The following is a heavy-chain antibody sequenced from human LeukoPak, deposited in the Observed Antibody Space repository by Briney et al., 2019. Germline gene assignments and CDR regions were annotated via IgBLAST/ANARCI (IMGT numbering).Heavy chain of an antibody. CDR2: INQDGGEK. V-gene: IGHV3-7*05. J-gene: IGHJ4*02. CDR1: GFTFSSYW. Sequence: PGGSLRLSCAASGFTFSSYWINWVRQAPGKGLGWVANINQDGGEKHYGDSVKGRFTISRDNAKNSLYLQMNSLRAEDTAVYYCARDKTVTTSRDHWGQGTLVTVSS. CDR3: ARDKTVTTSRDH. D-gene: IGHD4-17*01.